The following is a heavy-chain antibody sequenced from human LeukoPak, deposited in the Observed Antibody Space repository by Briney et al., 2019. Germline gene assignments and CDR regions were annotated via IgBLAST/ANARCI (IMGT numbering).Heavy chain of an antibody. CDR3: ARHVWQQLVQYYFDY. J-gene: IGHJ4*02. CDR1: GGSFSGYY. D-gene: IGHD6-13*01. CDR2: IYYSGST. V-gene: IGHV4-34*01. Sequence: SETLSLTCAVYGGSFSGYYWSWIRQPPGKGLEWIGSIYYSGSTYYNPSLKSRVTISVDTSKNQFSLKLSSVTAADTAVYYCARHVWQQLVQYYFDYWGQGTLVTVSS.